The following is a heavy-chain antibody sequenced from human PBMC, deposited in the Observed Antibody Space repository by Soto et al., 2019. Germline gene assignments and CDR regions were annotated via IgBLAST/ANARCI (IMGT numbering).Heavy chain of an antibody. J-gene: IGHJ4*02. CDR1: GFTFSSYD. D-gene: IGHD6-13*01. Sequence: EVQLVESGGALVQPGGSLRLSCAASGFTFSSYDFHWVRQTTGKGLEWVSAIGTAGDTYYAGSVKGRFTISRENAKNSLYLQMNSRRAGDTAVYYCKRGAAGFDYWGQGTLVTVSS. V-gene: IGHV3-13*01. CDR2: IGTAGDT. CDR3: KRGAAGFDY.